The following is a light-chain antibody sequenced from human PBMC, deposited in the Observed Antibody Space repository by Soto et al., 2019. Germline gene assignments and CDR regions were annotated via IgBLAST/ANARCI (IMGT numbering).Light chain of an antibody. Sequence: DIVMTQSPGSLSLRPGDGATLSCRASESLRRNLAWYQQKPGQAPRLLIHGASTRATGIPARFSGSGSGTEFTLNSSSLQSEDFAAYYCQQYNSWWTFGQGAKVDIK. J-gene: IGKJ1*01. V-gene: IGKV3-15*01. CDR1: ESLRRN. CDR3: QQYNSWWT. CDR2: GAS.